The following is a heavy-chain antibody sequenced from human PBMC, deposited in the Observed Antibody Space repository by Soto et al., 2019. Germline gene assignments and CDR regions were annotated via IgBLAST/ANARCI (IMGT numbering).Heavy chain of an antibody. CDR1: GYSFTSYW. CDR2: IDPSDSYT. Sequence: GESLKISCKGSGYSFTSYWISWVRQMPGKGLEWMGRIDPSDSYTNYSPSFQGHVTISADKSISTAYLQWSSLKASDTAMYYCARGVWSSPSYYYYGMDVWGQGTTVTVSS. D-gene: IGHD1-26*01. CDR3: ARGVWSSPSYYYYGMDV. V-gene: IGHV5-10-1*01. J-gene: IGHJ6*02.